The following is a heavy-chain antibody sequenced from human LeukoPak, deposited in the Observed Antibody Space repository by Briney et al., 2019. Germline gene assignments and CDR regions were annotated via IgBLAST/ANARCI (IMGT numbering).Heavy chain of an antibody. J-gene: IGHJ1*01. CDR1: GYTFTGYY. V-gene: IGHV1-2*02. CDR3: ARDMMGYDILTGYYYGYFQH. Sequence: GASVKVSCKASGYTFTGYYMHWVRQAPGQGLEWMGWINPNSGGTNYAQKFQGRVTMTRDTSISTAYMELSRLRSDDTAVYYCARDMMGYDILTGYYYGYFQHWGQGTLVTVSS. CDR2: INPNSGGT. D-gene: IGHD3-9*01.